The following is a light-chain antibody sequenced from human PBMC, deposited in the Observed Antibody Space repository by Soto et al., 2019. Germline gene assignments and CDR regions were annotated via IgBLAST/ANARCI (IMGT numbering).Light chain of an antibody. CDR1: QSVSSSY. Sequence: EIVLTQSPGTLSLSPGERATLSCRASQSVSSSYLAWYQQKPGQAPRLLIYGASSRATGIPDRFSGSGSGTDCTLTISRLEPEDSAVYLCQQDGRSPGHFGQGTRLQIK. J-gene: IGKJ2*01. CDR3: QQDGRSPGH. CDR2: GAS. V-gene: IGKV3-20*01.